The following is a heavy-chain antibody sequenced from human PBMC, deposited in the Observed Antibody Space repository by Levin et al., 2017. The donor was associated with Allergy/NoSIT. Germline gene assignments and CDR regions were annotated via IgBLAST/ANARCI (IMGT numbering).Heavy chain of an antibody. CDR3: ARGYLERGGWASGWYPGYYYYGMDV. V-gene: IGHV4-59*01. CDR2: IYYSGST. CDR1: GGSISSYY. J-gene: IGHJ6*02. D-gene: IGHD6-19*01. Sequence: GSLRLSCTVSGGSISSYYWSWIRQPPGKGLEWIGYIYYSGSTNYNPSLKSRVTISVDTSKNQFSLKLSSVTAADTAVYYCARGYLERGGWASGWYPGYYYYGMDVWGQGTTVTVSS.